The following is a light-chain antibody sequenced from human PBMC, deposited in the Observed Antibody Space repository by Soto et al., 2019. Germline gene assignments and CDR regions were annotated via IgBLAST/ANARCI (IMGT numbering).Light chain of an antibody. V-gene: IGLV7-46*01. CDR3: AGV. Sequence: QAVVTQEPSLTVSPGGTVTLTCGSSAGTVTSDHYPYWFQQKPGQAPRTLIYDTVNKESWTPARFSGSLLGGRAALTLSGAQPEDEADYYAAGVLGGGTQLTVL. CDR2: DTV. J-gene: IGLJ2*01. CDR1: AGTVTSDHY.